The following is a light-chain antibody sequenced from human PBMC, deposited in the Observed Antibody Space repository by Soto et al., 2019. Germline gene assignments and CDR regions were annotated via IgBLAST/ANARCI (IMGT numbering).Light chain of an antibody. CDR2: GAS. J-gene: IGKJ1*01. Sequence: EIGVTQSAGTLSFSPGESATRSCRASQSVSSNYLAWYQQKPGQAPRLLIYGASTRATGIPDRFSGGGSGTDFTLTISRLEPEDFAVYYCHQYGSSPQTFGQGTKV. CDR1: QSVSSNY. CDR3: HQYGSSPQT. V-gene: IGKV3-20*01.